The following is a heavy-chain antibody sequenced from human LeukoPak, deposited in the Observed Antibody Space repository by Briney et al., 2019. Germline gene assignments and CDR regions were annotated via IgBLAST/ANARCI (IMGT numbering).Heavy chain of an antibody. V-gene: IGHV4-59*01. CDR2: IYYSGST. J-gene: IGHJ6*02. CDR1: GGSISGYY. D-gene: IGHD2-2*02. CDR3: ARGYPGERYYYYGMDV. Sequence: SETLSLTCTVSGGSISGYYWSWIRQPPGKGLEWIGYIYYSGSTNYNPSLKSRVTISVDTSKNQFSLKLSSVTAADTAVYYCARGYPGERYYYYGMDVWGQGTTVTVSS.